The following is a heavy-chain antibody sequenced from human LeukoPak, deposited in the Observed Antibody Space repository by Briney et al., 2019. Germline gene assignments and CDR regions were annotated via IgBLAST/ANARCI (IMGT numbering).Heavy chain of an antibody. J-gene: IGHJ3*02. CDR2: IYTNGNT. V-gene: IGHV4-4*07. CDR1: GDSIKSYY. Sequence: SETLSHTCSVSGDSIKSYYWSWIRQPAGKGLEWIGRIYTNGNTNYNPSLKSRVTMSIDTSRNQFSLTRTSLTAADTAVYYCASVHTYASDDFDMWGQGTMVTVS. CDR3: ASVHTYASDDFDM. D-gene: IGHD5-18*01.